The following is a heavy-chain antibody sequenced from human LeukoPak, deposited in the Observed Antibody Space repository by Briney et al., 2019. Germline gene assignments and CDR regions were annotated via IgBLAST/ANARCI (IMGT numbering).Heavy chain of an antibody. D-gene: IGHD3-22*01. V-gene: IGHV1-18*01. CDR3: VRGGTFYYDSSAYY. Sequence: ASVKVSCKASGYTFTNYGISWVRQAPGHGLEWMGWISAYNGNTKNAQKVQGRVTLTTDTSTSTAYMELRRLRSDDTAVYYCVRGGTFYYDSSAYYWGQGTLVTVSS. J-gene: IGHJ4*02. CDR2: ISAYNGNT. CDR1: GYTFTNYG.